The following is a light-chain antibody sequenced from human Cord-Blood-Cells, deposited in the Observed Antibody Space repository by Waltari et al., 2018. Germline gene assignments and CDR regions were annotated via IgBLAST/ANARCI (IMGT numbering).Light chain of an antibody. CDR3: AAWDDSLSGWV. J-gene: IGLJ3*02. Sequence: QSVLTQSPSASGTPGQRVTISCSGSSSNIGSNYVYGYQQLPGTTPKLLIYGNNQRPSGVPDRFSGSKSGTSASLAISGLRSEDEADYYCAAWDDSLSGWVFGGGTKLTVL. V-gene: IGLV1-47*01. CDR1: SSNIGSNY. CDR2: GNN.